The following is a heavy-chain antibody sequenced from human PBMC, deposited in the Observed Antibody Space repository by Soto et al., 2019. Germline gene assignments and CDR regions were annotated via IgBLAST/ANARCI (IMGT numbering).Heavy chain of an antibody. Sequence: GGSLRLSCAASEFTFGNYWMHWVRQSPGKWLVWVSRINPDGSNTDYAYSVMGRFTVSRDNAKKTVYLQRNSLRGEDTAVYYWKGAPDGVGGPCRSVHRYCVLEAWGQGITVNVSS. V-gene: IGHV3-74*01. CDR3: KGAPDGVGGPCRSVHRYCVLEA. CDR1: EFTFGNYW. J-gene: IGHJ6*02. D-gene: IGHD2-8*01. CDR2: INPDGSNT.